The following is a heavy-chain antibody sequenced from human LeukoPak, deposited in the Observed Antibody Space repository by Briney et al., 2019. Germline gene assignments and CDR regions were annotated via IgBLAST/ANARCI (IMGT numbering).Heavy chain of an antibody. CDR3: ARGPWAWFDP. Sequence: SETLSLTCNVSGGSISPYYWSWIRQVPGKGVEWIGYLYYTGDTKYNPSLKSRVTISVDTSKNQFSLKLRSVTAADTAVYHCARGPWAWFDPWGQGTLVTVSS. CDR1: GGSISPYY. CDR2: LYYTGDT. V-gene: IGHV4-59*01. D-gene: IGHD7-27*01. J-gene: IGHJ5*02.